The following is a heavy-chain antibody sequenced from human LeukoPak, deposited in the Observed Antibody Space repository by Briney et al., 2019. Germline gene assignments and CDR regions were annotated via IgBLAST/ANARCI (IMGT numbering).Heavy chain of an antibody. CDR1: GDSISSYY. J-gene: IGHJ5*02. V-gene: IGHV4-59*08. CDR3: ARLSRSSGWFNWFDP. Sequence: SETLSLTCTVSGDSISSYYWSWIRQPPGKGLEWIGYIYYSGSTNYNPSLRSRVTISVDTSKNQFSLKLSSVTAADTAVYYCARLSRSSGWFNWFDPWGQGTLVTVSS. CDR2: IYYSGST. D-gene: IGHD6-19*01.